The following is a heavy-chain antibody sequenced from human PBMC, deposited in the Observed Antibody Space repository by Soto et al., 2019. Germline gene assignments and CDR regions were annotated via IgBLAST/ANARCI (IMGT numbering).Heavy chain of an antibody. CDR2: INAGNGNT. D-gene: IGHD2-21*02. Sequence: VASVKVSCKASGYTFTSYAMHWVRQAPGQRLEWMGWINAGNGNTKYSQKFQGRVTITRDTSASTAYMELSSLRSEDTAVYYCARGGYCGGDCYAWPNNDDYWGQGTLVTVSS. CDR3: ARGGYCGGDCYAWPNNDDY. CDR1: GYTFTSYA. V-gene: IGHV1-3*01. J-gene: IGHJ4*02.